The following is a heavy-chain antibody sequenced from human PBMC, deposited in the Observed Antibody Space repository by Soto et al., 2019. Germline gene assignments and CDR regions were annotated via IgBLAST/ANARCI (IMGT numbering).Heavy chain of an antibody. CDR3: ARVYCSGGSCYSIDY. CDR1: GYTFTSYF. Sequence: ASVKVSCKASGYTFTSYFMHLVRQAPGQGLEWMGIINPSGGSTIYAQKFQGRVTMTRDTSTSTVYMELSSLRSEDTAVYYCARVYCSGGSCYSIDYWGQGTLVTVSS. D-gene: IGHD2-15*01. CDR2: INPSGGST. V-gene: IGHV1-46*03. J-gene: IGHJ4*02.